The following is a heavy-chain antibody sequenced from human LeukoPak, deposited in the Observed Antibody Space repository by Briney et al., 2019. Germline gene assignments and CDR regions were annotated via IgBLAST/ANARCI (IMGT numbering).Heavy chain of an antibody. V-gene: IGHV3-30*03. D-gene: IGHD3-10*01. CDR3: ARDLSGSYMSDY. CDR2: ISYDGSNK. Sequence: PGRSLRLSCAASGFTFSNYGMHWVRQAPGKGLEWVAVISYDGSNKYYADSVKGRFTISRDNSKNTLYLQMNSLRVEDTAVYYCARDLSGSYMSDYWGQGTLVTVSS. J-gene: IGHJ4*02. CDR1: GFTFSNYG.